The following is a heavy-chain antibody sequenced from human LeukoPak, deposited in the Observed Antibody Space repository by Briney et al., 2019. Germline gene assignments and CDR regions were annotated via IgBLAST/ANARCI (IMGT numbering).Heavy chain of an antibody. D-gene: IGHD2-2*01. CDR3: ARAGCSSLNCYTMDV. CDR1: SGSFSGYY. CDR2: ISHSGSA. J-gene: IGHJ6*04. Sequence: SETLSLTCAVYSGSFSGYYWSWIRQPPGKGLEWIGEISHSGSANYNPSLKSRVTISLGTSKNQFSLKLSSVTAADTAVYYCARAGCSSLNCYTMDVWGKGTTVTISS. V-gene: IGHV4-34*01.